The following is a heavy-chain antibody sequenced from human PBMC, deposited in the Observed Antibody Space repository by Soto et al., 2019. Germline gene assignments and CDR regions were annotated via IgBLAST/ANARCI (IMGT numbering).Heavy chain of an antibody. V-gene: IGHV1-18*04. CDR1: GYTFTSYG. CDR2: ISAYNGNT. Sequence: ASVKVSCKASGYTFTSYGTSWVRQAPGQGLEWMGWISAYNGNTNYAQKLQGRVTMTTDTSTSTAYMELRSLRSDDTAVYCCARSLGMEWLLRGAFDIWGQGTMVTVSS. J-gene: IGHJ3*02. D-gene: IGHD6-19*01. CDR3: ARSLGMEWLLRGAFDI.